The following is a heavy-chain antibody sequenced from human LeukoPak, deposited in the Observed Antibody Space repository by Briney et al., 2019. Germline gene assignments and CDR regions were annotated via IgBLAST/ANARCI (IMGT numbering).Heavy chain of an antibody. Sequence: ASVKVSCKASGYTFTGHYVHWVRQAPGQGLEWMGWINPNSGGTNYAQKFQGRVTMTRDTSISTAYMELSRLRSDDTAVYYCAREPMVGGSCDYWGQGTLVTVSS. D-gene: IGHD3-16*01. CDR3: AREPMVGGSCDY. CDR2: INPNSGGT. V-gene: IGHV1-2*02. CDR1: GYTFTGHY. J-gene: IGHJ4*02.